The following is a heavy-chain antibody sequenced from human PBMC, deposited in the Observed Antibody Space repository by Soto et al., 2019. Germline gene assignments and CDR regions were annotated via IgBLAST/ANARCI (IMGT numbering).Heavy chain of an antibody. J-gene: IGHJ4*02. V-gene: IGHV3-15*01. Sequence: GGSLRLSCSASGFTFSNACMNWVRQAPGKGLEWVAGIKSKPDGGTIDYAAPVKGRFTISRDNSKNTLYVQMNSLETEDTAVYYCATGGYYFDYWGQGALVTVSS. CDR2: IKSKPDGGTI. CDR3: ATGGYYFDY. CDR1: GFTFSNAC.